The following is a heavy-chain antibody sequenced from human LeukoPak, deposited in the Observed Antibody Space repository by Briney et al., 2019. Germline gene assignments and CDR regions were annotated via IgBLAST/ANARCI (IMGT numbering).Heavy chain of an antibody. V-gene: IGHV3-7*01. CDR2: IKEDGSEK. D-gene: IGHD2-15*01. J-gene: IGHJ4*02. CDR3: ARDQRASPAAADY. Sequence: GGSLRLSCAASGFTFSSFWMTWVRQAPGKGLEGVANIKEDGSEKYYVDSVKGRFTISRDNAKNSLYLQMNSLRAEDTAVYYCARDQRASPAAADYWGQGTLVIVSS. CDR1: GFTFSSFW.